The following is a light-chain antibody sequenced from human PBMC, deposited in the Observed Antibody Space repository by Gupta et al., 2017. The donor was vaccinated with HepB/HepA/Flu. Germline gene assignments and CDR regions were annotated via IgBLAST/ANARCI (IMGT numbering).Light chain of an antibody. Sequence: QSVLTQSPSVSGAPGQRVPIPCTGSSSNIGAGYDVYWYQQLPGSAPKLLIYDKTTRPSGVPDRFSASRSGTSASLAIIGLQAEDEADYYCQSYDSSLSGVVFGGGTKVTVL. CDR2: DKT. CDR1: SSNIGAGYD. V-gene: IGLV1-40*01. J-gene: IGLJ2*01. CDR3: QSYDSSLSGVV.